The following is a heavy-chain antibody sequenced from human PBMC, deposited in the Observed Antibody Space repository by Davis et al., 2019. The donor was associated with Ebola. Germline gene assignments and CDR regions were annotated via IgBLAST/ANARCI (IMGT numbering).Heavy chain of an antibody. CDR3: ARVGDFQGVY. Sequence: PSETLSLTCTVSGGAVSSGGYFWAWIRQPPGKGLEWLGYIYSSGSTSFSPSLKSRVTISRDMSKNQFSLNLRFVTAADTAVYYCARVGDFQGVYWGQGALVTVSS. CDR1: GGAVSSGGYF. D-gene: IGHD2-8*01. J-gene: IGHJ4*02. CDR2: IYSSGST. V-gene: IGHV4-61*08.